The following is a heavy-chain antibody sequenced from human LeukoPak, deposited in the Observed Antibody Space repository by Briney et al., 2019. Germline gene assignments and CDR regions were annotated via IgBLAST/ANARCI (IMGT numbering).Heavy chain of an antibody. J-gene: IGHJ4*02. CDR3: ARGGGPRPFDY. CDR1: GGSISSYY. D-gene: IGHD2-15*01. V-gene: IGHV4-59*01. CDR2: IYCSGST. Sequence: SETLSLTCTVSGGSISSYYWSWIRQPPGKGLEWIGHIYCSGSTNYNPSLKSRVTISVDTSNNQFSLKLSSVTAADTAVYYCARGGGPRPFDYWGQGTLVIVSS.